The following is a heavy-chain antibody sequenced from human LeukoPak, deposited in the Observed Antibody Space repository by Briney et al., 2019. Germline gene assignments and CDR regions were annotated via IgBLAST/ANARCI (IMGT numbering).Heavy chain of an antibody. D-gene: IGHD1-26*01. CDR2: IYYTGKT. J-gene: IGHJ6*03. CDR1: GGSINSGSHY. CDR3: ARVGATSYYYYMDV. Sequence: SETLSLTCTVSGGSINSGSHYWGWLRQPPGKGLEWIGSIYYTGKTYYNPSLKSRATMSVDTSKNHFSLTLSSVTAADTAVYYCARVGATSYYYYMDVWGKGTTVTVSS. V-gene: IGHV4-39*02.